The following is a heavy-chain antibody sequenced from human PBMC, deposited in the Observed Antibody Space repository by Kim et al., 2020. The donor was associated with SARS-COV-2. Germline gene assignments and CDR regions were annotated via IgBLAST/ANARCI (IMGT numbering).Heavy chain of an antibody. CDR3: AAGNHYDSSGYYYSSDY. J-gene: IGHJ4*02. CDR2: IIPIFGTA. CDR1: GGTFSSYA. Sequence: SVKVSCKASGGTFSSYAISWVRQAPGQGLEWMGGIIPIFGTANYAQKFQGRVTITADESTSTAYMELSSLRSEDTAVYYCAAGNHYDSSGYYYSSDYWGQGTLVTVSS. V-gene: IGHV1-69*13. D-gene: IGHD3-22*01.